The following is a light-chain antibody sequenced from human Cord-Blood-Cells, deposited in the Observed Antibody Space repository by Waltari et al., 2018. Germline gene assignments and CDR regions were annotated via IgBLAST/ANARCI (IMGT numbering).Light chain of an antibody. Sequence: QYALTHPRSVSGSPGQSVPFSLTGTTSAVGGYDYLSWYQQHLGKAPKLMIYDVSKRPSGVLDGCSDANSGNTASLTIAGLHAEDETDYYCCSYAGSYTFVFGTVTKVTVL. CDR1: TSAVGGYDY. CDR3: CSYAGSYTFV. J-gene: IGLJ1*01. V-gene: IGLV2-11*01. CDR2: DVS.